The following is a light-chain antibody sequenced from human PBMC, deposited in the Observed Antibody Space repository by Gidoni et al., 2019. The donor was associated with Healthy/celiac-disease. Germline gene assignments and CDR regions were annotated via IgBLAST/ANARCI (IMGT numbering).Light chain of an antibody. CDR2: DAS. CDR3: QQYDNLPFT. J-gene: IGKJ3*01. CDR1: QDISNY. Sequence: DIQMTQSPSSLSASVGDRVTITCQASQDISNYLNWYQQKPGKAPKLLIYDASNLETGVPSRFSGSGYGTDFTFTISSLQPEDIATYYCQQYDNLPFTFXPXTKVDIK. V-gene: IGKV1-33*01.